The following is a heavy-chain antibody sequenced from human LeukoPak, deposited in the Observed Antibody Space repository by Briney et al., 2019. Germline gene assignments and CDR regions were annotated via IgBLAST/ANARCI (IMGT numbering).Heavy chain of an antibody. J-gene: IGHJ5*02. Sequence: SVKVSCKASGGTFSSYAISWVRQAPGQGLEWMGGIIPIFGTANYAQKFQGRVTVTADESTSTAYMELSSLRSEDTAVYYCARTGSGGSFNWFDPWGQGTLVTVSS. V-gene: IGHV1-69*13. CDR2: IIPIFGTA. CDR3: ARTGSGGSFNWFDP. D-gene: IGHD2-15*01. CDR1: GGTFSSYA.